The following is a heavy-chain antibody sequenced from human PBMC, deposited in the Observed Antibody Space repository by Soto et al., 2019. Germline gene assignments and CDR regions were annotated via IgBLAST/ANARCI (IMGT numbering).Heavy chain of an antibody. CDR3: ARDFVPRFMTTVTSPLPIYGMDV. CDR1: GFTFSSYS. D-gene: IGHD4-4*01. V-gene: IGHV3-21*01. CDR2: ISSSSSYI. Sequence: GGSLKLSCAASGFTFSSYSMNWARQAPGKGLEWVSSISSSSSYIYYADSVKGRFTISRDNAKNSLYLQMNSLRAEDTAVYYCARDFVPRFMTTVTSPLPIYGMDVCGQWTTVTVSS. J-gene: IGHJ6*02.